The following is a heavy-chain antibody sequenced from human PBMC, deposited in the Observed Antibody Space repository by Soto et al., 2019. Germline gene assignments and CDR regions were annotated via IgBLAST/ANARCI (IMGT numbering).Heavy chain of an antibody. V-gene: IGHV4-31*03. J-gene: IGHJ6*03. D-gene: IGHD1-7*01. Sequence: PSETLSLTCTVSGGSISSGGYYWSWIRQHPGKGLEWIGYIYYSGSTYYNPSLKSRVTISVDTSKNQFSLKLSSVTAADTAVYYCARGPRYNWNYGRSPPAYYYYYMDVWGKGTTVTVS. CDR3: ARGPRYNWNYGRSPPAYYYYYMDV. CDR1: GGSISSGGYY. CDR2: IYYSGST.